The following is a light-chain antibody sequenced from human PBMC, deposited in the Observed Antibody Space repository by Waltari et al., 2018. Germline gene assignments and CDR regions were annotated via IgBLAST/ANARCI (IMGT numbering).Light chain of an antibody. Sequence: EIVLTQSPGTLSLSQGERATLSCTASQSVSSSSLAWYQQKPGQAPSLLIYAASRRATGIPDRISGSGSETDFTLTLSSLEPENFAVYYCQQHGSSPFTFGQGTKVEIK. CDR2: AAS. J-gene: IGKJ2*01. V-gene: IGKV3-20*01. CDR1: QSVSSSS. CDR3: QQHGSSPFT.